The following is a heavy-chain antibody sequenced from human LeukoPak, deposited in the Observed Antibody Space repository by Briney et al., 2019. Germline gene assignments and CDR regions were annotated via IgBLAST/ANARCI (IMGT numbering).Heavy chain of an antibody. Sequence: SRVTISVDTSKNQFSLKLSSVTAADTAVYYCARDRVPTHFYDSSGASYCLDVWGQGTTVTVSS. J-gene: IGHJ6*02. D-gene: IGHD3-22*01. V-gene: IGHV4-59*01. CDR3: ARDRVPTHFYDSSGASYCLDV.